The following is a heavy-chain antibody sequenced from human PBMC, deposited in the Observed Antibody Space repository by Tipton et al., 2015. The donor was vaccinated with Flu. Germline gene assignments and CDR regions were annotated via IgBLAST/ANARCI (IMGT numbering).Heavy chain of an antibody. Sequence: GLVKPSETLSLTCAVYGGSFSAYYWSWIRQPPGKGLEWVGEINHSGTTNYNPSLTSRVTISADTSKKQFSLRLTSVTAADTAVYYCASKVANWGLWEPLDYWGHGTLVTVSS. D-gene: IGHD7-27*01. V-gene: IGHV4-34*01. J-gene: IGHJ4*01. CDR1: GGSFSAYY. CDR3: ASKVANWGLWEPLDY. CDR2: INHSGTT.